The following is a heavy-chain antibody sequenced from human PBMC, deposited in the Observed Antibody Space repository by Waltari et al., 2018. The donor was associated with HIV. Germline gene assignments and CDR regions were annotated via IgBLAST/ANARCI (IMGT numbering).Heavy chain of an antibody. V-gene: IGHV4-61*01. CDR2: VFYSGST. D-gene: IGHD1-1*01. Sequence: QVQLQESGPGLVKPSETLSLTCTVSGDSVTTGIYYWSWIRQHPGKGLEWLGYVFYSGSTNYNPSLKSRVTISLDTSKNLFSLKLTSVTAADTALYYCARTNWDDAFDIWGQGTMVIVSS. CDR3: ARTNWDDAFDI. CDR1: GDSVTTGIYY. J-gene: IGHJ3*02.